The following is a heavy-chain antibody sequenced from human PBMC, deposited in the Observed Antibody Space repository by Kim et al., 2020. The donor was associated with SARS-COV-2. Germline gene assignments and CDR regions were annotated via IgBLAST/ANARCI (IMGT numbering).Heavy chain of an antibody. V-gene: IGHV3-48*02. Sequence: GGSLRLSCAASGFTFSSHSMNWVRQAPGKGLEWISYVSNTRRAIYYADSVKGRFTSSRDDTKNSLYLQMNSLRDEDTAVYYCARDRREQLLDYSGMDVWGRGTTVTVSS. CDR2: VSNTRRAI. CDR1: GFTFSSHS. CDR3: ARDRREQLLDYSGMDV. D-gene: IGHD6-13*01. J-gene: IGHJ6*02.